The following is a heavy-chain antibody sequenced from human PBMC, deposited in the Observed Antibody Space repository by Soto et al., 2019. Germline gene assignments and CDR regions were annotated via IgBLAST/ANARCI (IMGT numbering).Heavy chain of an antibody. CDR3: AKGRGGSGSLTPRVDF. V-gene: IGHV3-23*01. CDR1: GFTFNNYA. CDR2: ISGGGDTT. J-gene: IGHJ4*02. D-gene: IGHD3-10*01. Sequence: EVQLLESGGGLVQPGGSLRLSCAASGFTFNNYAMTWVRQAPGKGLEWVSAISGGGDTTSYAESEKGRFTVSRDGSKNRLYLQMSSLRAEDTALYYCAKGRGGSGSLTPRVDFWGQGTLVTVSS.